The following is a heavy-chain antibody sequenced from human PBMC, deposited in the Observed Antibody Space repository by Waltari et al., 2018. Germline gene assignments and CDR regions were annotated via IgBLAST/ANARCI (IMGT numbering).Heavy chain of an antibody. CDR2: INPGGNSP. V-gene: IGHV4-38-2*01. CDR1: GYSIRSGYY. Sequence: QVQLQESGPGLVKPSETLSLTCAVSGYSIRSGYYWGWIRHSPGKGLEWMGIINPGGNSPRYAQKFQGRVNITRDRSTSTVYMELSSLRSDDTAVYYCTSADDDDLWGQGTLVTVSS. J-gene: IGHJ5*02. D-gene: IGHD3-16*01. CDR3: TSADDDDL.